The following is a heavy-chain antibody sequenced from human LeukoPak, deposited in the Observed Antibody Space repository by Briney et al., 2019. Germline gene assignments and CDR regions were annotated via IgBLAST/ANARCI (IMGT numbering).Heavy chain of an antibody. Sequence: GGSLRLSCAASGFTFSSYWMHWVRQDPGKGLVWVSRINYDETTTTYADSVKGRFTISRDNAKNTLYLQMNSLRAEDTAVYYCVRSHLGGFDYWGQGTLVTVSS. D-gene: IGHD3-16*01. V-gene: IGHV3-74*01. CDR2: INYDETTT. CDR1: GFTFSSYW. J-gene: IGHJ4*02. CDR3: VRSHLGGFDY.